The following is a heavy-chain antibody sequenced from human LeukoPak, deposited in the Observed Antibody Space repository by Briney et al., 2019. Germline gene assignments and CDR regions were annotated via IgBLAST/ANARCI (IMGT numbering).Heavy chain of an antibody. CDR1: GGSISSSSYY. J-gene: IGHJ4*02. V-gene: IGHV4-39*07. CDR2: INHSGST. Sequence: SETLSLTCTVSGGSISSSSYYWGWIRQPPGKGLEWIGEINHSGSTNYNPSLKSRVTISVDTSKNQFSLKLSSVTAADTAVYYCARVYDSSGYLPRYWGQGTLVTVSS. D-gene: IGHD3-22*01. CDR3: ARVYDSSGYLPRY.